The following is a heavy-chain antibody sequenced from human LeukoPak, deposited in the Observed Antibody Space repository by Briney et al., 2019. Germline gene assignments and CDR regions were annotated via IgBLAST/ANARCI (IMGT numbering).Heavy chain of an antibody. V-gene: IGHV3-23*01. J-gene: IGHJ6*02. D-gene: IGHD6-6*01. CDR3: AKASVRPYYAYYYGMDV. CDR2: ISGSGGST. Sequence: MXWXXXXPGKGLEWVSAISGSGGSTYYADSVKGRFTISRDNSKNTLYLQMNSLRAEDTAVYYCAKASVRPYYAYYYGMDVWGQGTTVTVSS.